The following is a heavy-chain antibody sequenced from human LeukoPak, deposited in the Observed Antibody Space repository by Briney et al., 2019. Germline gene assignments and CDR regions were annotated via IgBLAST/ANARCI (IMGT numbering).Heavy chain of an antibody. V-gene: IGHV1-18*01. CDR2: ISGKNGKP. Sequence: ASVKVSCKASGGTFSSYAISWVRQAPGQGLEWMGWISGKNGKPDYAQNFQGRVTVTADTSTSTSYMELRSLRSDDTAVYYCARDDGRIEADRSLPDYWGQGTLVTVSS. J-gene: IGHJ4*02. CDR1: GGTFSSYA. D-gene: IGHD6-13*01. CDR3: ARDDGRIEADRSLPDY.